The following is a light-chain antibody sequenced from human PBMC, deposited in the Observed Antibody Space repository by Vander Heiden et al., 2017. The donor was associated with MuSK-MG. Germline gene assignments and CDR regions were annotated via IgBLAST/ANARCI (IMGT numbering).Light chain of an antibody. J-gene: IGLJ2*01. Sequence: SSELTQDPAVSVALGQPVRITCLGDSLRSYYASWYQQKPGQAPVLVIYGKNNRPAGIPDRFSGSSSGNTASLTITGAQAEDEADYYCNSRDSSGNVVFGGGTKLTVL. CDR1: SLRSYY. V-gene: IGLV3-19*01. CDR3: NSRDSSGNVV. CDR2: GKN.